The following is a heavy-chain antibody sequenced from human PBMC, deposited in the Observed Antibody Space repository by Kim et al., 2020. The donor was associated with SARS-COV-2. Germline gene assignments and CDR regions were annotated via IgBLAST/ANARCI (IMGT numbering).Heavy chain of an antibody. CDR3: ATSESNEGYDSSGYYGY. D-gene: IGHD3-22*01. CDR1: GYTLTELS. V-gene: IGHV1-24*01. CDR2: FDPEDGET. Sequence: ASVKVSCKVSGYTLTELSMHWVRQAPGKGLEWMGGFDPEDGETIYAQKFQGRVTMTEDTSTDTAYMELSSLRSEDTAVYYCATSESNEGYDSSGYYGYWGKGTLVTVSS. J-gene: IGHJ4*02.